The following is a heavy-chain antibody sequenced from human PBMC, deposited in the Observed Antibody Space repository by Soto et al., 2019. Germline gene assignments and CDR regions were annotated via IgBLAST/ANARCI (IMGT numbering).Heavy chain of an antibody. CDR1: GFTFSSYG. D-gene: IGHD4-17*01. Sequence: GGSLRLSCAASGFTFSSYGMHWVRQAPGKGLEWVAVISYDGSNKYYADSVKGRFTISRDNSKNTLYLQMNSLRAEDTAVYYCAKDLSPDYGDYVGFFDYWGQGTLVTVSS. CDR2: ISYDGSNK. J-gene: IGHJ4*02. CDR3: AKDLSPDYGDYVGFFDY. V-gene: IGHV3-30*18.